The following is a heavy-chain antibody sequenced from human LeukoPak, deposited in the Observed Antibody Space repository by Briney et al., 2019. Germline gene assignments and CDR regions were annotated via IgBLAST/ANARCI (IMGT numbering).Heavy chain of an antibody. CDR1: GGSISRGSYY. CDR3: ARADSSSWYRGYYFDY. Sequence: PSQTLSLTCTVSGGSISRGSYYWSWIRQPAGKGLEWTGRIYTSGSTNYNPSLKSRVTISVDTSQNQFSLKLSSVTAADTAVYYCARADSSSWYRGYYFDYWGQGTLVTVSS. CDR2: IYTSGST. V-gene: IGHV4-61*02. D-gene: IGHD6-13*01. J-gene: IGHJ4*02.